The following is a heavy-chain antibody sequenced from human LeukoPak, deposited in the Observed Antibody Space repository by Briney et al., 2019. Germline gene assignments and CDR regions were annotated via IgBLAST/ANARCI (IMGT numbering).Heavy chain of an antibody. CDR3: AKVGNWNYEGWLDY. J-gene: IGHJ4*02. Sequence: PGGSLRLSCAASEFSVGSNYMTWVRQAPGKGLEWVSAISGSGGSTYYADSVKGRFTISRDNSKNTLYLQMNSLRAEDTAVYYCAKVGNWNYEGWLDYWGQGTLVTVSS. V-gene: IGHV3-23*01. CDR1: EFSVGSNY. CDR2: ISGSGGST. D-gene: IGHD1-7*01.